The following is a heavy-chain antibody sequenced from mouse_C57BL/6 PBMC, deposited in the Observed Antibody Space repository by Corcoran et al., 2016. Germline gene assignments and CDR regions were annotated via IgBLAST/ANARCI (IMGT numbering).Heavy chain of an antibody. CDR3: ARAYYGSSYWFAY. Sequence: DVQLQESGPGLVKPSQSLSLTCSVTGYSITSGYYWNWIRQFPGNKLEWMGYISYDGSNNYNPSLKNRISITRDTSKNQFFLKLNSVTTEDTATYYCARAYYGSSYWFAYWGQGTLVTVSA. J-gene: IGHJ3*01. V-gene: IGHV3-6*01. D-gene: IGHD1-1*01. CDR2: ISYDGSN. CDR1: GYSITSGYY.